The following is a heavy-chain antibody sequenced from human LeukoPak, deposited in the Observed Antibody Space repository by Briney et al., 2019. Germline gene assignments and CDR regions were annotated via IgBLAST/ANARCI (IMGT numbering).Heavy chain of an antibody. CDR3: ARGRYSRYYGLDV. V-gene: IGHV1-8*01. D-gene: IGHD6-13*01. CDR1: GYTFTTYD. J-gene: IGHJ6*02. CDR2: MSPNSDDT. Sequence: GASVTVSCTASGYTFTTYDINWVRQAPGQGLEWMGWMSPNSDDTVFAQTFQGRVTMTRNTSISTAYMELSSLRSEDTAVYYCARGRYSRYYGLDVWGQGTTVTVSS.